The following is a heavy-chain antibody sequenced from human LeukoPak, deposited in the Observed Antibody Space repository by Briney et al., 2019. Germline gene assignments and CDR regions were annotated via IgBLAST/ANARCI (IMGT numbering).Heavy chain of an antibody. CDR1: GGTFSSYA. J-gene: IGHJ4*02. V-gene: IGHV1-69*04. D-gene: IGHD6-13*01. CDR3: ASSLGIAAAGSDY. Sequence: ASVKVSCKTSGGTFSSYAISWVRQAPGQGLEWMGRIIPILGIANYAQKFQGRVTITADKSTSTAYMELSSLRSEDTAVYYCASSLGIAAAGSDYWGQGTLVTVS. CDR2: IIPILGIA.